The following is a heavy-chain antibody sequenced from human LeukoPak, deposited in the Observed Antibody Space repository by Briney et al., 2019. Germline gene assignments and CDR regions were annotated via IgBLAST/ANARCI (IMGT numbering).Heavy chain of an antibody. CDR2: IDPSSYYI. CDR3: ARVSGRLERQSDLDF. D-gene: IGHD1-1*01. CDR1: GFTFSSYS. V-gene: IGHV3-21*01. J-gene: IGHJ4*02. Sequence: GGSLRLSCAASGFTFSSYSMNWVRQAPGKGLEWVSSIDPSSYYIYYGDSVKGRSAISRDNAKNSLYLQINSLRAEDTAVYYCARVSGRLERQSDLDFWGQGTLVTVS.